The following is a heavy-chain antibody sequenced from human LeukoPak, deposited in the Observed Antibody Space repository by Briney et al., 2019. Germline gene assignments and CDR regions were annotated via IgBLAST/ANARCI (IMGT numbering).Heavy chain of an antibody. Sequence: ASVKVSCKASGYTFTSYYMHWVRQAPGQGLGWMGVINPSGGSTSYAQKFQGRVTMTRDTSISTAYMELSRLRSDDTAVYYCVPSASWPHYFDYWGQGTLVTVSS. V-gene: IGHV1-46*01. CDR2: INPSGGST. CDR1: GYTFTSYY. D-gene: IGHD2-2*01. J-gene: IGHJ4*02. CDR3: VPSASWPHYFDY.